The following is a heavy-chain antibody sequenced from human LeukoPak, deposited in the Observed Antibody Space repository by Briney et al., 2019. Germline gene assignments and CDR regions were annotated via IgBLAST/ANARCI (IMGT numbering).Heavy chain of an antibody. D-gene: IGHD2-2*02. CDR3: ARDRRRSTSCYKGEYLESDY. Sequence: TGGSLRLSCAASGFTFSSYAMHWVRQAPGKGLEWVSSISSSSSYIYYADSVKGRFTISRDNAKNSLYLQMNSLRAEDTAVYYCARDRRRSTSCYKGEYLESDYWGQGTLVTVSS. J-gene: IGHJ4*02. CDR2: ISSSSSYI. CDR1: GFTFSSYA. V-gene: IGHV3-21*01.